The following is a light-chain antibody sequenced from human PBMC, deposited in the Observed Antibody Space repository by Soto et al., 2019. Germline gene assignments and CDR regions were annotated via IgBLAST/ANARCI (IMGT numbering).Light chain of an antibody. CDR2: FAS. J-gene: IGKJ4*01. V-gene: IGKV3-15*01. CDR1: QTVSNN. Sequence: ERVMTQFPATLSVSPGAKATLSCRASQTVSNNLAWYQQKPGQAPRLLISFASTRATGVPARFSGSGSGTEFTLTISNLQSEDSAVYYCQHYNEWPLTFGGGTKLETK. CDR3: QHYNEWPLT.